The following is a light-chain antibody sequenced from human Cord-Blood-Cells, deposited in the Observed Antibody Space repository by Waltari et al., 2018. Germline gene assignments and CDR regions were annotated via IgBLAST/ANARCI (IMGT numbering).Light chain of an antibody. J-gene: IGKJ5*01. V-gene: IGKV1-13*02. CDR2: DAS. Sequence: ALQLPQSPSSLSASVGDRVTITCRASQGISSALAWYQQKPGKAPKLLIYDASSLESGVPSRFSGSGSGTDFTLTISSLQPEDFATYYCQQFNSYPITFGQGTRLEIK. CDR3: QQFNSYPIT. CDR1: QGISSA.